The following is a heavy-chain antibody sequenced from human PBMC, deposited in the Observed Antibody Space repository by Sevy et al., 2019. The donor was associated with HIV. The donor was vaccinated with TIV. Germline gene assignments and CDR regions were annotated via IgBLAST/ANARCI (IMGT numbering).Heavy chain of an antibody. J-gene: IGHJ4*02. V-gene: IGHV3-23*01. CDR3: AKDGSRIYYDSSGYYSYFDY. Sequence: GGSLRLSCAASGFTFSSYAMSWVRQAPGKGLEWVSAISCSGGSTYYADSVKGRFTISRDNSKNTLYLQMNSLRAEDTAVYYCAKDGSRIYYDSSGYYSYFDYWGQGTLVTVSS. D-gene: IGHD3-22*01. CDR2: ISCSGGST. CDR1: GFTFSSYA.